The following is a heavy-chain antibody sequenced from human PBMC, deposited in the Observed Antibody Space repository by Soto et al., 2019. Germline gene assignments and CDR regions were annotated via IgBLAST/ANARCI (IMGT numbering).Heavy chain of an antibody. J-gene: IGHJ4*02. CDR1: GFTFSNYW. CDR2: IDSDGSRI. Sequence: EVQLVESGGGLVQPGESLRLSCAASGFTFSNYWMHWVRQAPGKWLVWVSRIDSDGSRITYADFVMGRFTISRDNAKNTVYLHMNSLTAEDTAVYYCVRTSLVVAVATREDFWGQGTLVTVSS. CDR3: VRTSLVVAVATREDF. V-gene: IGHV3-74*01. D-gene: IGHD2-15*01.